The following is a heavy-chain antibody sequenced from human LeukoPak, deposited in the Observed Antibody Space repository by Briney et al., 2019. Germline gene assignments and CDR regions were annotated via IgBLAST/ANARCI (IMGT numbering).Heavy chain of an antibody. V-gene: IGHV4-39*07. CDR1: GGSISSGGYY. CDR2: INHSGST. CDR3: ARGNV. Sequence: NPSETLSLTCTVSGGSISSGGYYWSWIRQPPGKGLEWIGEINHSGSTNYNPSLKSRVTISVDTSKNQFSLKLSSVTAADTAVYYCARGNVWGQGTTVTVSS. J-gene: IGHJ6*02.